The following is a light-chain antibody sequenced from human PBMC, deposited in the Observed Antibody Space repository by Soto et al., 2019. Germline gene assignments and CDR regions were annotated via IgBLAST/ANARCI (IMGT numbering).Light chain of an antibody. CDR1: QSVSSSY. CDR3: QQYGSSPPIT. Sequence: EIVLTQSPGTLSLSPGERATLSCRASQSVSSSYLAWYQQKPGQAPRLLIYGASSGATGIPDRVSGSGSGTDFTLTFSRLEPEDFAVYYCQQYGSSPPITFGQGTRLEI. J-gene: IGKJ5*01. CDR2: GAS. V-gene: IGKV3-20*01.